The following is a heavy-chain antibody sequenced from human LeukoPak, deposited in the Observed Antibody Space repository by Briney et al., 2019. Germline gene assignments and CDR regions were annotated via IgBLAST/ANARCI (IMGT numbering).Heavy chain of an antibody. Sequence: ASVKVSCKASGYTFTGYYMHWVRQAPGQGLEWMGWISPNSGGTNYAQKFQGRVTMTRDTSISTAYMELSRLRSDDTAVYYCARDRDEHYYNSSGYDYWGQGTLVTVSS. CDR3: ARDRDEHYYNSSGYDY. J-gene: IGHJ4*02. CDR1: GYTFTGYY. V-gene: IGHV1-2*02. D-gene: IGHD3-22*01. CDR2: ISPNSGGT.